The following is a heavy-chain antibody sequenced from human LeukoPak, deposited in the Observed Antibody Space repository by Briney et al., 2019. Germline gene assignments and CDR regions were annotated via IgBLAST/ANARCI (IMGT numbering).Heavy chain of an antibody. CDR3: TKLKGWYGAGAFDY. CDR1: GFAVSGNY. J-gene: IGHJ4*02. D-gene: IGHD6-19*01. Sequence: GGSLRLSCAASGFAVSGNYMSWVRQAPGKGLEWVSVIYSDGRTYYADSVKGRFTISRDISKNILFLQMTSLRADDTAVYYCTKLKGWYGAGAFDYWGQGTLVTVSS. V-gene: IGHV3-53*01. CDR2: IYSDGRT.